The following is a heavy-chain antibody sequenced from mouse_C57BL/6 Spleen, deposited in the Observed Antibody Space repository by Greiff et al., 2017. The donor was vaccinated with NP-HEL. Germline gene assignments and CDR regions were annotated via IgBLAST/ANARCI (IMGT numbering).Heavy chain of an antibody. J-gene: IGHJ4*01. CDR1: GYTFTSYW. CDR2: IYPGSGST. CDR3: ARAQATRAMDY. V-gene: IGHV1-55*01. Sequence: QVQLQQPGAELVKPGASVKMSCKASGYTFTSYWITWVKQRPGQGLEWIGDIYPGSGSTNYNEKFKSKATLTVDTSSSTAYMQLSILTSEDSAVYYCARAQATRAMDYWGQGTSVTVSS. D-gene: IGHD3-2*02.